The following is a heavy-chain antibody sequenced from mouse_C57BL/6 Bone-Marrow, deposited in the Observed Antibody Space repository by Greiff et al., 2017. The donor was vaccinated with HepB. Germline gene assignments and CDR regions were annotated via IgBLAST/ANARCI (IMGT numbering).Heavy chain of an antibody. CDR1: GYTFTSYT. Sequence: VMLVESGAELARPGASVKMSCKASGYTFTSYTMHWVKQRPGQGLEWIGYINPSSGYTKYNQKFKDKATLTADKSSSTAYMQLSSLTSEDSAVYYCARHYGSSRWFAYWGQGTLVTVSA. CDR3: ARHYGSSRWFAY. D-gene: IGHD1-1*01. V-gene: IGHV1-4*01. J-gene: IGHJ3*01. CDR2: INPSSGYT.